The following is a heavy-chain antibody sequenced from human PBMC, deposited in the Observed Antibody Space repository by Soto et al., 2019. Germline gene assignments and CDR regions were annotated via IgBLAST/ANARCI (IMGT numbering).Heavy chain of an antibody. J-gene: IGHJ6*02. D-gene: IGHD6-13*01. Sequence: GGSLRLSCAASGFTFSSYDMHWVRQAVGKGLEWVSGVGTTGDTYYADSVKGRFTISRENVKNSVFLQMNNLRAGDTAGYYCARSPAAAPLGYDMDVWGQGTTVTVS. CDR3: ARSPAAAPLGYDMDV. CDR2: VGTTGDT. V-gene: IGHV3-13*04. CDR1: GFTFSSYD.